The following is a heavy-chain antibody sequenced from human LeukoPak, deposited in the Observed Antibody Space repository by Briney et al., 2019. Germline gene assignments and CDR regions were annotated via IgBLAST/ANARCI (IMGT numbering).Heavy chain of an antibody. D-gene: IGHD3-22*01. V-gene: IGHV1-24*01. CDR1: GYTLTELS. Sequence: ASVKVSCKVSGYTLTELSMHWVRQAPGKGLGWMGGFDPEDGETIYAQKFQGRVTMTEDTSTDTAYMELSSLRSEDTAVYYCAKGDYYDSSGYYYGVHAFDIWGQGTMATVSS. J-gene: IGHJ3*02. CDR2: FDPEDGET. CDR3: AKGDYYDSSGYYYGVHAFDI.